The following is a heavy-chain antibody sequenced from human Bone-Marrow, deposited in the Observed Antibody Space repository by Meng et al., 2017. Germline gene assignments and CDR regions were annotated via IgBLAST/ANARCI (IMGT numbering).Heavy chain of an antibody. CDR3: ARFEMVTFLPLDS. V-gene: IGHV3-21*01. Sequence: GESLKISCTAFGFSFSSYSLNWVRQAPGEGLEWVSSISGDSVHIMYGDSAKGRFTTSRDDAESSMYLQMNNLREEDTALYFCARFEMVTFLPLDSWGQGTLVTVSS. J-gene: IGHJ4*02. CDR2: ISGDSVHI. CDR1: GFSFSSYS. D-gene: IGHD2-21*02.